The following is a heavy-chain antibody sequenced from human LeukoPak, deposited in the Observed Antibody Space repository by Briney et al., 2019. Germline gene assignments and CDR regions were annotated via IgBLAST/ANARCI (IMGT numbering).Heavy chain of an antibody. V-gene: IGHV3-20*04. CDR1: GFTFSSYA. Sequence: GGSLRLSCAASGFTFSSYAMSWVRQAPGKGLEWVSGINWNGGSTGYADSVKGRFTISRDNAKNSLYLQMNSLRAEDTALYYCARALNWNYECSDYWGQGTLVTVSS. CDR3: ARALNWNYECSDY. CDR2: INWNGGST. J-gene: IGHJ4*02. D-gene: IGHD1-7*01.